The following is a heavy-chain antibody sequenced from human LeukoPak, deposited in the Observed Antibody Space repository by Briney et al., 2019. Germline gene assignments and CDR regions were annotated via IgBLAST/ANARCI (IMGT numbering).Heavy chain of an antibody. CDR3: ARRPYSSSYNDY. CDR2: IYHSGST. V-gene: IGHV4-4*02. D-gene: IGHD6-6*01. Sequence: SETLSLTCAVSGGSIISSYWWNWVRQPPGKGLEWIGEIYHSGSTNYNPSLQSRVTISVDKSKSQFSLKVSSVTAADTAVYYCARRPYSSSYNDYWGQGTLVAFSS. CDR1: GGSIISSYW. J-gene: IGHJ4*02.